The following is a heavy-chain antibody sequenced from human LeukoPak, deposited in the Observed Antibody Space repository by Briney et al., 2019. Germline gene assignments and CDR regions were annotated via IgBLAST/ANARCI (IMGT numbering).Heavy chain of an antibody. CDR3: ARRVGSSSGYSFDY. V-gene: IGHV1-2*06. Sequence: ASVKVSCKASGYTFTDYYIHWVRHRQAPGQGLEWMGRIHPNSGGTNYAQKFQGRVTMTRDTSISTAYMELSSLSSDDTAVYFCARRVGSSSGYSFDYWGQGTLVTVSS. D-gene: IGHD5-12*01. CDR1: GYTFTDYY. CDR2: IHPNSGGT. J-gene: IGHJ4*02.